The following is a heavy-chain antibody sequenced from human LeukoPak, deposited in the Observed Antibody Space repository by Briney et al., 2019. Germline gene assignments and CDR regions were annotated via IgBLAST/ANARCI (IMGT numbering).Heavy chain of an antibody. Sequence: GGSLRLSCAASGFTFSSFDMHWVRHPTGQGLEWVSTIGTASDTYYPGSVEGRFTLSRDNAKNSLYLQMNSLTAGDTAVYYCARGPSRRKYYYMDVWGKGTTVTVSS. J-gene: IGHJ6*03. D-gene: IGHD5-24*01. CDR1: GFTFSSFD. V-gene: IGHV3-13*01. CDR2: IGTASDT. CDR3: ARGPSRRKYYYMDV.